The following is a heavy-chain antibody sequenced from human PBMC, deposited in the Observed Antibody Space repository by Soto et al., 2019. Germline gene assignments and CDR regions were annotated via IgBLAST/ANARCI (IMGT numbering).Heavy chain of an antibody. CDR1: GGTFSSYA. CDR2: IIPIFGTA. D-gene: IGHD6-19*01. Sequence: QVQLVQSGAEVKKPGSSVKVSCKASGGTFSSYAISWVRQAPGQGLEWMGGIIPIFGTAHYAQKFQGRVTITADETTSTAYLELRSLRSEDTAVYCCARDTSGGWPQRSPDYYYYGMDVWGQGTTVTVSS. J-gene: IGHJ6*02. V-gene: IGHV1-69*01. CDR3: ARDTSGGWPQRSPDYYYYGMDV.